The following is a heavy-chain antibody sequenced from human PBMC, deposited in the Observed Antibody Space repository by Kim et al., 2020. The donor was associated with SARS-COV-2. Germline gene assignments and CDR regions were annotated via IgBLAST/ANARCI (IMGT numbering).Heavy chain of an antibody. V-gene: IGHV4-39*01. CDR1: GGDKSTSGYQ. J-gene: IGHJ2*01. CDR3: AGLYWCGECHSQEHWY. D-gene: IGHD2-21*01. Sequence: SETLSLTYTNSGGDKSTSGYQSGWVRQHPGNWLEWIGSIYYSGSTYYNPSLKSRVTISVDTSKNQFSLKLSSVTAADTAVYYCAGLYWCGECHSQEHWY. CDR2: IYYSGST.